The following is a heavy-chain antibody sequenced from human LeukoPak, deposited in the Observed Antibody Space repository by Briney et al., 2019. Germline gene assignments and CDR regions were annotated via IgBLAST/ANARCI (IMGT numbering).Heavy chain of an antibody. CDR2: ISGGGETR. CDR3: ARDASGHDLPFDY. D-gene: IGHD6-25*01. Sequence: GGSLRLSCAASGFTFSLYEMNWDRQGPVKGLEWVSYISGGGETRYYADSVKGRFTISRDNGKNSLYLQMNSLRAEDTAVYYCARDASGHDLPFDYWGQGTLVTVSS. V-gene: IGHV3-48*03. CDR1: GFTFSLYE. J-gene: IGHJ4*02.